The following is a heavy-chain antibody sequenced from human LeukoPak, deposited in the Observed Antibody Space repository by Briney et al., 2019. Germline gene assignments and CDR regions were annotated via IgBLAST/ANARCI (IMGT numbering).Heavy chain of an antibody. CDR1: GITFSNYD. V-gene: IGHV3-13*01. Sequence: PGGSLRLSCAASGITFSNYDMHWVRQAAGKGLEWVSVINFGGETSYSGSVKGRFTISRDNAKTSVYLQMNSLRVEDTAVYYCAREIRERVFDYGGQGTLVTVSS. J-gene: IGHJ4*02. D-gene: IGHD5-24*01. CDR2: INFGGET. CDR3: AREIRERVFDY.